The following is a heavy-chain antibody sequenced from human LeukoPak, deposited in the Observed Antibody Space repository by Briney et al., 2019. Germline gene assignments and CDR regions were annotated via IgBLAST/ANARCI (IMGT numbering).Heavy chain of an antibody. V-gene: IGHV3-23*01. CDR3: AKGAYDYVEIGYFDY. J-gene: IGHJ4*02. CDR2: FIVSADST. Sequence: PGGSLRLSCAASGFTFSDYAMNWVRQAPGKGLEWVSVFIVSADSTDYADSVKGRFTISRDRSKNTLYLQMNSLAVEDTAVYYCAKGAYDYVEIGYFDYWGQGTMVIVST. CDR1: GFTFSDYA. D-gene: IGHD5-12*01.